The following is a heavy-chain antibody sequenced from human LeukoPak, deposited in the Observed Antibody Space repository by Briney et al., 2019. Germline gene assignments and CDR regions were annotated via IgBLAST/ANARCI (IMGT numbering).Heavy chain of an antibody. CDR2: ISSSGGTI. J-gene: IGHJ4*02. Sequence: AGGSLRLSCAASGFTFSDYYMSWIRQAPGKGLEWVSYISSSGGTIYYADSVKGRFTISRDNAKNSLYLQMNSLRAEDTAVYYCASRSGSYLYYFDYWGQGTLVTVSS. CDR1: GFTFSDYY. D-gene: IGHD1-26*01. V-gene: IGHV3-11*01. CDR3: ASRSGSYLYYFDY.